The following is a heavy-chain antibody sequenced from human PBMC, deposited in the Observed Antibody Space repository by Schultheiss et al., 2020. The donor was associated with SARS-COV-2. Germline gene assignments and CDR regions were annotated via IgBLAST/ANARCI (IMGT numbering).Heavy chain of an antibody. CDR1: GDSISNGYW. CDR2: INHSGST. V-gene: IGHV4-4*02. J-gene: IGHJ6*03. Sequence: SETLSLSCTVIGDSISNGYWLTWVRQPPGKGLEWIGEINHSGSTNYNPSLKSRVTISVDTSKNQFSLKLSSVTAADTAVYYCARAPRAYYYYYMDVWGKGTTVTVSS. CDR3: ARAPRAYYYYYMDV.